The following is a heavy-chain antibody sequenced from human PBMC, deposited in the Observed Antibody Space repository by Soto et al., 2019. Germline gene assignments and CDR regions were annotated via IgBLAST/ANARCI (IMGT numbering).Heavy chain of an antibody. D-gene: IGHD6-19*01. CDR1: GFSFSSYA. CDR3: ARDMYSSDYFVKWFEP. Sequence: ESVGGVVQPGRSLRLSCTASGFSFSSYAMYWFRQPPGKGLEWVAVISKDGMNKNYADSVKGRVTVSRDNANYSLDLQLNSLRGEDTAMYYCARDMYSSDYFVKWFEPWGQGTLVTVSS. CDR2: ISKDGMNK. V-gene: IGHV3-30*04. J-gene: IGHJ5*02.